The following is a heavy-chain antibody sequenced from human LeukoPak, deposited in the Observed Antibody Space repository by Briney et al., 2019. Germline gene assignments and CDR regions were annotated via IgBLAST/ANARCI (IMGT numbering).Heavy chain of an antibody. J-gene: IGHJ6*03. D-gene: IGHD6-25*01. CDR2: ISGSGDTT. Sequence: PGGSLRLSCVGSGFSFRRYAMNWARQAPGKGLEWVSVISGSGDTTYHADSVKGRLTISRDNSKNTLYLEMNSLRTDDTAIYFCEKRTGYSSAPPKFYSYMDVWGKGTTVTVSS. V-gene: IGHV3-23*01. CDR1: GFSFRRYA. CDR3: EKRTGYSSAPPKFYSYMDV.